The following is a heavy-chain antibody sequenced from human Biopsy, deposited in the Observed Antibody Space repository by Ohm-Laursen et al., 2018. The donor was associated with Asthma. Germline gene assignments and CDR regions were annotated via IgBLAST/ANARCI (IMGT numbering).Heavy chain of an antibody. CDR2: IYSGGTS. J-gene: IGHJ4*02. Sequence: SLRLSCAASGFTFSSYWMSWVRQAPGEGLEWVSVIYSGGTSHTADSVRGRFTISRDYSKNTLYLQMHSLRAEDTAVYYCARGDSSNWSYYYFDYWGQGTLVTVSS. D-gene: IGHD3-22*01. CDR3: ARGDSSNWSYYYFDY. CDR1: GFTFSSYW. V-gene: IGHV3-53*01.